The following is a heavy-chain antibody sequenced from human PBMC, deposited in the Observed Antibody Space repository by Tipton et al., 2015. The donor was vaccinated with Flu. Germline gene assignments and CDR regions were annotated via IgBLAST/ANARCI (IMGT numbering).Heavy chain of an antibody. CDR1: GFTFRDYG. CDR2: ISYDRSTK. V-gene: IGHV3-30*18. D-gene: IGHD1-26*01. J-gene: IGHJ4*02. CDR3: GKEGGNGSYSDY. Sequence: SLRLSCAASGFTFRDYGMHWVRQAPGKGLEWVAAISYDRSTKYYADSVKGRFTISRDNSKNTLYLQVNSLRPEDAAMYYCGKEGGNGSYSDYWGQGPLVPVSS.